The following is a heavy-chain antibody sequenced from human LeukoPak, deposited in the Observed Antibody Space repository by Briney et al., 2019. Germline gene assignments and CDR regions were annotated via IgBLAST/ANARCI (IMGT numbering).Heavy chain of an antibody. CDR3: ARGCSLVLWFGESHYYYYGMDV. CDR1: GVSFSGYY. V-gene: IGHV4-34*01. Sequence: PSETLSLTCAVYGVSFSGYYWSWIRQPPGKGLEWIGEINHSGSTNYNPSLKSRVTISVDTSKNPFSLKLRSVTAADTAVYYCARGCSLVLWFGESHYYYYGMDVWGQGTTVTVSS. CDR2: INHSGST. J-gene: IGHJ6*02. D-gene: IGHD3-10*01.